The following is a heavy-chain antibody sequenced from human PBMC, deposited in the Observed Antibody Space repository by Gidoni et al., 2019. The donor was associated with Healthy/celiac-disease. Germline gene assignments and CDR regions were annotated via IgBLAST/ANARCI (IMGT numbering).Heavy chain of an antibody. D-gene: IGHD6-6*01. V-gene: IGHV4-39*01. J-gene: IGHJ5*02. CDR1: GGSISSSSYY. CDR2: IYYRGST. CDR3: ARTYSSSVNWFDP. Sequence: QLQLQESGPGLVKPSETLSLTCTVSGGSISSSSYYWGWIRQPPGKGLEWIGSIYYRGSTYYNPSLKSRVTISVDTSKNQFSLKLSSVTAADTAVYYCARTYSSSVNWFDPWGQGTLVTVSS.